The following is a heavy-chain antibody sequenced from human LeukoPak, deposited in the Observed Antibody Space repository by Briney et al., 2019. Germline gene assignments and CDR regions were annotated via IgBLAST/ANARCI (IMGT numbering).Heavy chain of an antibody. J-gene: IGHJ6*03. CDR1: GGTFSSYA. Sequence: ASVKVSCKASGGTFSSYAISWVRQAPGQGLEWMGGIIPIFGTANYAQKFQGRVTITTDESTSTAYMELSSLRSEDTAVYYCATAHAPGASIAAAGTIDDYYYYYMDVWGKGTTVTVSS. D-gene: IGHD6-13*01. CDR3: ATAHAPGASIAAAGTIDDYYYYYMDV. CDR2: IIPIFGTA. V-gene: IGHV1-69*05.